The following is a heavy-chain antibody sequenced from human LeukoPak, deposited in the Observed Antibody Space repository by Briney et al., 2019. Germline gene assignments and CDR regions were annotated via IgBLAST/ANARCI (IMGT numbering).Heavy chain of an antibody. V-gene: IGHV3-30*18. CDR3: VKGGDAVPGTGDH. CDR1: GFTFSRHG. D-gene: IGHD6-19*01. J-gene: IGHJ4*02. Sequence: GGSLRLSCAASGFTFSRHGMHWVRQAPGKGLEWVAVISYDGSNKHYADSVKGRFTISRDNSKNTLYLQMNSLRAEDTALYYCVKGGDAVPGTGDHWGQGTLATVSS. CDR2: ISYDGSNK.